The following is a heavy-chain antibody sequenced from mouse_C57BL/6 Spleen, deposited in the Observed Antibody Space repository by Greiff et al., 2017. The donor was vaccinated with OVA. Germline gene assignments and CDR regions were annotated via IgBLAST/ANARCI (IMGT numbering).Heavy chain of an antibody. J-gene: IGHJ3*01. V-gene: IGHV5-17*01. CDR3: ARPGTTVPFAY. CDR2: ISSGSSTI. D-gene: IGHD1-1*01. CDR1: GFTFSDYG. Sequence: EVQGVESGGGLVKPGGSLKLSCAASGFTFSDYGMHWVRQAPEKGLEWVAYISSGSSTIYYADTVKGRFTISRDNAKNTLFLQMTSLRSEDTAMYYCARPGTTVPFAYWGQGTLVTVSA.